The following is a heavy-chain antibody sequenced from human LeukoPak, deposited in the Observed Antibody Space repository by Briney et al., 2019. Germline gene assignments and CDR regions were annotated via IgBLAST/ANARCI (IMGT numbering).Heavy chain of an antibody. CDR3: ARVYSKLVYYMDV. CDR2: IFHSGST. Sequence: SETLSLTCTVSGYSISSGYYWGWIRQPPGKGLEWIGTIFHSGSTYSNPSLKSRVTISVDTSKNQFSLNLSPVTAADTAVYYCARVYSKLVYYMDVWGKGTTVTVSS. D-gene: IGHD6-13*01. J-gene: IGHJ6*03. CDR1: GYSISSGYY. V-gene: IGHV4-38-2*02.